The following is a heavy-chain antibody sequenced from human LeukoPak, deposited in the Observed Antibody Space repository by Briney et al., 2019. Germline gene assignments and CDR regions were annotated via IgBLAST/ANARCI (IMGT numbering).Heavy chain of an antibody. CDR1: GFTFSNYA. CDR3: AKGKRGNYDY. V-gene: IGHV3-23*01. CDR2: ITDRGGDT. D-gene: IGHD1-26*01. Sequence: GGSLRLSCAASGFTFSNYAMTWVRQAPGNGLEWVSSITDRGGDTYYADSVKGRFTISRDNSKNTLYLQMNSLRAEDTAVYYCAKGKRGNYDYWGQGTLVTVSS. J-gene: IGHJ4*02.